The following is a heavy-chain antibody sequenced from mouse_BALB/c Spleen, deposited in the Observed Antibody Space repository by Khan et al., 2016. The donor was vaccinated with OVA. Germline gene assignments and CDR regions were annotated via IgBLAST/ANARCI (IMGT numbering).Heavy chain of an antibody. CDR1: GFTFSSYG. D-gene: IGHD1-1*01. J-gene: IGHJ4*01. V-gene: IGHV5-6-3*01. Sequence: EVELVESGGGLMQPGGSLKLSCAASGFTFSSYGMSWVRQTPDKRLELVASINSNGGSTYYPDSVKGRFTISRDNAKNTLYLQMNSLKSEDTAMYYCARDPYYDGSKYAMDYWGQGTSVTVSS. CDR2: INSNGGST. CDR3: ARDPYYDGSKYAMDY.